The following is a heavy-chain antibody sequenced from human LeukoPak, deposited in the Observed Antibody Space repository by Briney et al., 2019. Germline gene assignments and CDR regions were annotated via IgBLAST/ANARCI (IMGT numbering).Heavy chain of an antibody. CDR2: ISSSSSYI. V-gene: IGHV3-21*01. J-gene: IGHJ4*02. CDR3: ARDSTRLVPFDY. Sequence: GGSLRLSCAASGFTFSSYSMNWVRQAPGKGLEWVSSISSSSSYIYYADSVKGRFTISRDNAKNSLYLQMNSLRAEDTAVYYWARDSTRLVPFDYWGQGTLVTVSS. CDR1: GFTFSSYS. D-gene: IGHD3-10*01.